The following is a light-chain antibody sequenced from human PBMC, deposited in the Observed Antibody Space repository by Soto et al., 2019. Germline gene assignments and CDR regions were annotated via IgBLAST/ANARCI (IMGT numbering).Light chain of an antibody. V-gene: IGKV3-20*01. CDR1: QSVSGTY. Sequence: VLTQSPGTLYLSPGERATLSCRPSQSVSGTYVAWSQQKPGLAPRLLIHGASSRATGVPDRFSGSESETDFTLTISSLVPEDSAVYYCQQYVSSPYTFGQWTKLEIK. J-gene: IGKJ2*01. CDR3: QQYVSSPYT. CDR2: GAS.